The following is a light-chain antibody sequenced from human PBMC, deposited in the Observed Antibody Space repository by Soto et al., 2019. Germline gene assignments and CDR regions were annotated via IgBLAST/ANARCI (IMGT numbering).Light chain of an antibody. CDR2: AAS. J-gene: IGKJ2*01. CDR1: QSMSSS. Sequence: DTQMTQSPSSLSASVGDRVTITCRASQSMSSSLSWYQQKPGQAPKLLIYAASTLQGGFPSRFSGSGSGRDFTLTISSLQSEDFATYYCQQSYTVPYTFGQGTKLEIK. V-gene: IGKV1-39*01. CDR3: QQSYTVPYT.